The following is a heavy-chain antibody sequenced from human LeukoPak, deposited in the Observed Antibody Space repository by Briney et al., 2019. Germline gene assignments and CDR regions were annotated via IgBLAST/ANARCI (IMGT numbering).Heavy chain of an antibody. J-gene: IGHJ4*02. CDR3: ASTYYYGSSGYYYVLDY. CDR2: IYYSGST. D-gene: IGHD3-22*01. Sequence: PSETLSLTCTVSGGSISSYYWSWIRQPPGKGLEWIGYIYYSGSTNYDPSLKSRVTISVDTSKNQLSLKLSSVTAADTAVYYCASTYYYGSSGYYYVLDYWGQGTLVTVSS. V-gene: IGHV4-59*01. CDR1: GGSISSYY.